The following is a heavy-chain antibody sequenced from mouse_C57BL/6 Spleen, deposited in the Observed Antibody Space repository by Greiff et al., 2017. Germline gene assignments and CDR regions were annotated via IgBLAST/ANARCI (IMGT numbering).Heavy chain of an antibody. Sequence: VQLQQSGAELARPGASVKLSCKASGYTFTSYGISWVKQRPGQGLEWIGEIYPRSGNTYYNEKFKGKATLTADKSSSTAYMELRSLTSEDSAVYFCARRDDYDGYYAMDYWGQGTSVTVSS. CDR3: ARRDDYDGYYAMDY. CDR2: IYPRSGNT. J-gene: IGHJ4*01. V-gene: IGHV1-81*01. CDR1: GYTFTSYG. D-gene: IGHD2-4*01.